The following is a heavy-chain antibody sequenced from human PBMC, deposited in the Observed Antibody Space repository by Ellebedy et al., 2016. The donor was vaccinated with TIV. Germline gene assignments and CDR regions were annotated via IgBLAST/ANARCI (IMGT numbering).Heavy chain of an antibody. Sequence: MPSETLSLTCTVSGGSISNSDYYWNRIRQPPGKGLEWIGSIYYSGSAYYNPSLKSRVTVSVDTSKNQFSLNLSSVTAADTAVYYCARDPALPRGRFDTWGQGTLVTVSS. V-gene: IGHV4-39*07. CDR2: IYYSGSA. CDR3: ARDPALPRGRFDT. J-gene: IGHJ5*02. CDR1: GGSISNSDYY.